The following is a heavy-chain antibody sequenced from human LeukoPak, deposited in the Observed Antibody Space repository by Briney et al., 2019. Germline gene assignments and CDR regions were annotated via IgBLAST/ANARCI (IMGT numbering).Heavy chain of an antibody. V-gene: IGHV1-18*01. Sequence: ASVKVSCKASGYTFTSYAMHWVRQAPGQGLEWMGWISAYNGNTNYAQKLQGRVTMTTDTSTSTAYMELRSLRSDDTAVYYCARSQYYYDSSGYYYYYYGMDVWGQGTTVTVSS. CDR3: ARSQYYYDSSGYYYYYYGMDV. D-gene: IGHD3-22*01. J-gene: IGHJ6*02. CDR2: ISAYNGNT. CDR1: GYTFTSYA.